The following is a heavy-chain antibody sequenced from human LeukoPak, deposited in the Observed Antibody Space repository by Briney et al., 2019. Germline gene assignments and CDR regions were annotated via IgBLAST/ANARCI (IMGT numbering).Heavy chain of an antibody. CDR3: ARHVSTSSCGADCYSGGMDV. CDR2: IYYSGST. Sequence: SETLSLTCTVSGGSISSSNSYWRWIRQPPGKGLEWIGSIYYSGSTYYYPYLNSRVTMSVDTSKNQFSLKLTSVTAADTAVYYCARHVSTSSCGADCYSGGMDVWGQGTTVTVSS. D-gene: IGHD2-21*02. J-gene: IGHJ6*02. CDR1: GGSISSSNSY. V-gene: IGHV4-39*01.